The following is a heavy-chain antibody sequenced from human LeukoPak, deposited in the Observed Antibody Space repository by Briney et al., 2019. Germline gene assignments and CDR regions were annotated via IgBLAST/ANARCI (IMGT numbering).Heavy chain of an antibody. CDR1: GYTFSNYY. CDR3: AIIAARPGY. CDR2: INPSGRST. Sequence: ASVKVSCKASGYTFSNYYIHWVRQAPGQGLEWMGIINPSGRSTSYAQKFQGRVTMTRDTSTSTVYMELSSLRSEDTAVYYCAIIAARPGYWGQGTLVTVSS. J-gene: IGHJ4*02. D-gene: IGHD6-6*01. V-gene: IGHV1-46*01.